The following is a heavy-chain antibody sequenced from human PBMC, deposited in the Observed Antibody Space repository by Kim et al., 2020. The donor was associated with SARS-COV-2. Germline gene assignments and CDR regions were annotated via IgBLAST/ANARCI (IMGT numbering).Heavy chain of an antibody. CDR3: ARFLRIAARGDYYYYMDV. D-gene: IGHD6-6*01. V-gene: IGHV4-34*01. J-gene: IGHJ6*03. Sequence: SRVTISVDTSKNQFSLKLSSVTAADTAVYYCARFLRIAARGDYYYYMDVWGKGTTVTVSS.